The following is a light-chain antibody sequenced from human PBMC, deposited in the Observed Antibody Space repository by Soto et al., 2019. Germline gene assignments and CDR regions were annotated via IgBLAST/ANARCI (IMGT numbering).Light chain of an antibody. CDR3: QQYNSYSSIT. CDR2: AAS. V-gene: IGKV1-8*01. CDR1: QGISSH. Sequence: AIRMTQSPSSFSASTGDRVTITCRASQGISSHLAWYQQKPGKAPKLLIYAASTLQSGVPSRFSGSGSGTDFTLTISCLQSEDFATYYCQQYNSYSSITFGQGTRLEIK. J-gene: IGKJ5*01.